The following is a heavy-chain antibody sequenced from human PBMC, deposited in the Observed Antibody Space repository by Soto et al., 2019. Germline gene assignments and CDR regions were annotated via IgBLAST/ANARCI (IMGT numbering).Heavy chain of an antibody. V-gene: IGHV4-31*03. J-gene: IGHJ4*02. CDR2: IYYSGRT. Sequence: QVQLQESGPGLVKPSQTLSLTCTVSGGSLSSGGYYWSWIRQHPGKGLEWIGYIYYSGRTNYNPSLKSRVTISVDTSKNQFSLKLSSVTAADTAVYYCARGLVDYYDSSGYYFDYWGQGTLVTVSS. D-gene: IGHD3-22*01. CDR1: GGSLSSGGYY. CDR3: ARGLVDYYDSSGYYFDY.